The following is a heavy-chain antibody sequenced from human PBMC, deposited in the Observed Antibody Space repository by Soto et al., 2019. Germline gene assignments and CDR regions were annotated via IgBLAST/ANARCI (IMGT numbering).Heavy chain of an antibody. CDR2: LYAEGST. J-gene: IGHJ6*02. V-gene: IGHV3-53*01. CDR1: GLTVSQNY. CDR3: VRPRPSGENYGMDV. Sequence: VQLVESGGGLIQPGGSLRLSCVASGLTVSQNYMAWVRQAPEMGPQWVSVLYAEGSTYYTESVKGRFTISRDPSKNTLLLQMDGLRAEDTAVYYCVRPRPSGENYGMDVWGQGTTVTVSS. D-gene: IGHD1-26*01.